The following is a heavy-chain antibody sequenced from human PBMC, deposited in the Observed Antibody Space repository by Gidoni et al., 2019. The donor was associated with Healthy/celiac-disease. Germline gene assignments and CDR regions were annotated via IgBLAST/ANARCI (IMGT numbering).Heavy chain of an antibody. Sequence: EVQLLESGGGLVQPGGSLRLSCAASGFPFSSYAMSWVRQAPGKGLEWVSAISGSGGSTYYADSVKGRFTISRDNSKNTLYLQMNSLRAEDTAVYYCAKDTYYDILTDYWGQGTLVTVSS. CDR1: GFPFSSYA. CDR3: AKDTYYDILTDY. D-gene: IGHD3-9*01. CDR2: ISGSGGST. J-gene: IGHJ4*02. V-gene: IGHV3-23*01.